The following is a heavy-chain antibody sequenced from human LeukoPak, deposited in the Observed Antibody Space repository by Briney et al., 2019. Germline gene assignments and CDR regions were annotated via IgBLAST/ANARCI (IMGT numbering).Heavy chain of an antibody. CDR3: ASRSLGWGWHPHYYFAF. CDR2: IIPIFGTA. CDR1: GGTFSNDA. Sequence: SVKVSCKASGGTFSNDAISWVRQAPGQGLEWMGGIIPIFGTANYAQKFQGRVTITTDESTSAAYMELSSLTSEDTAVYYCASRSLGWGWHPHYYFAFWGQGTLVTVSS. V-gene: IGHV1-69*05. D-gene: IGHD2-21*01. J-gene: IGHJ4*02.